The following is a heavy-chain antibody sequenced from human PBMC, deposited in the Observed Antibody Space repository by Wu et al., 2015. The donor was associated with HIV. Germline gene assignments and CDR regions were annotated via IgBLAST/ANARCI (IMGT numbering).Heavy chain of an antibody. Sequence: QVQLVQSGAEVKKPGASVKVSCKASGHTFTDYYMHWVRQAPGQGLEWMGWINPATGGTIYAEKFEGRVTMTRDTSISTSFMELSRLRFDDTAVYYCARDPQEVSGWYTHWGQGTLVTVSS. CDR1: GHTFTDYY. V-gene: IGHV1-2*02. J-gene: IGHJ4*02. CDR3: ARDPQEVSGWYTH. D-gene: IGHD6-19*01. CDR2: INPATGGT.